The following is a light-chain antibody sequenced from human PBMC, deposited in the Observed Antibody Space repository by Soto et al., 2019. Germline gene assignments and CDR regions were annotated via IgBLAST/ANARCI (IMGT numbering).Light chain of an antibody. V-gene: IGLV2-14*03. CDR2: DVS. J-gene: IGLJ1*01. CDR1: SSDVGRYDY. Sequence: QSALTQPASVSGSPGQSITISCTGTSSDVGRYDYVSWYQQHPGKVPKLIIYDVSDRPSGVSNRFSGSESGNTASLTISGLQAEDEADYYCISYTTSNTQVFGTGTKLTVL. CDR3: ISYTTSNTQV.